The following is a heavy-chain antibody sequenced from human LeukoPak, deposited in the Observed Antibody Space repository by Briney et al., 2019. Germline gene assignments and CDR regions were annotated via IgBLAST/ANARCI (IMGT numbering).Heavy chain of an antibody. CDR3: ARGLGSSWYTSYYYYMDV. Sequence: ASVKVSCKASGYTFTSYDINWVRQATGQGLEWMGWMNPNSGNTGYAQKFQGRVTITRNTSISTAYMELSSLRSEDTAVYYCARGLGSSWYTSYYYYMDVWGKGTTVTVSS. D-gene: IGHD6-13*01. CDR1: GYTFTSYD. J-gene: IGHJ6*03. V-gene: IGHV1-8*03. CDR2: MNPNSGNT.